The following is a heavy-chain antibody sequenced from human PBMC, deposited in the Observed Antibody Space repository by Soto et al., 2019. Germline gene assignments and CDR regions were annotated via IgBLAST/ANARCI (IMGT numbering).Heavy chain of an antibody. D-gene: IGHD6-13*01. V-gene: IGHV4-39*01. CDR1: GGSISSSSYY. J-gene: IGHJ5*02. CDR2: IYYSGST. Sequence: QLQLQESGPGLVKPSETLSLTCTVSGGSISSSSYYWGWIRQPPGKGLEWIGSIYYSGSTYYNPSLKSRVTISVDTSKNQFPLKLSSVTAADTAVYYCARHHRIGTALGQLVPNWFDPWGQGTLVTVSS. CDR3: ARHHRIGTALGQLVPNWFDP.